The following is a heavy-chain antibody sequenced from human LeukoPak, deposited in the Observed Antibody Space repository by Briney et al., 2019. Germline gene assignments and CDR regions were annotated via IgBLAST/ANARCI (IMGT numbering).Heavy chain of an antibody. CDR3: AKEISWYYYYGMDV. D-gene: IGHD6-13*01. CDR2: ISGSGGST. V-gene: IGHV3-23*01. Sequence: GGSLRLSCAASGFTFSSYSMNWVRQAPGKGLEWVSAISGSGGSTYYADSVKGRFTISRDNSKNTLYLQMNSLRAEDTAVYYCAKEISWYYYYGMDVWGQGTTVTVSS. J-gene: IGHJ6*02. CDR1: GFTFSSYS.